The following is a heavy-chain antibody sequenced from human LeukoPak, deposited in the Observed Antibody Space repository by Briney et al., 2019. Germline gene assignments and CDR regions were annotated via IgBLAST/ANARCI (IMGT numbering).Heavy chain of an antibody. CDR2: IRYDGSNK. CDR3: AKDFVAPYYYDSSGYFY. J-gene: IGHJ4*02. V-gene: IGHV3-30*02. CDR1: GFTFSSYG. D-gene: IGHD3-22*01. Sequence: GGSLRLSCAASGFTFSSYGMHWVRQAPGKGLEWVAFIRYDGSNKYYADSVKGRFTISRDNSKNTLYLQMNSLRAEDTAVYYCAKDFVAPYYYDSSGYFYWGQGTLVTVSS.